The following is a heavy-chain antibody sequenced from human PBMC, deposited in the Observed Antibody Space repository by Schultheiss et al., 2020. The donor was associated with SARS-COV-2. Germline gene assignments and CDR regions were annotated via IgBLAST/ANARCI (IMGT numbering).Heavy chain of an antibody. J-gene: IGHJ5*02. V-gene: IGHV4-59*06. CDR1: GGSISSYY. D-gene: IGHD3-3*01. CDR3: AKSIIPPHSHWFDP. CDR2: IYYSGST. Sequence: SETLSLTCTVSGGSISSYYWSWIRQPPGKGLEWIGYIYYSGSTYYNPSLKSRVTISLDTSLNQFSLNVNSVTAADTAVYYCAKSIIPPHSHWFDPWGRGTLVTVSS.